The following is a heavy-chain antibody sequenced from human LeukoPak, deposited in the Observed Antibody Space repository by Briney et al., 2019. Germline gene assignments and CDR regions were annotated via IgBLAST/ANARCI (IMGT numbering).Heavy chain of an antibody. J-gene: IGHJ4*02. CDR1: GGTFSSYG. CDR3: ARGVRILCRGGSCSYLDC. D-gene: IGHD2-15*01. CDR2: IIPKFGTA. V-gene: IGHV1-69*13. Sequence: SVKVSCKASGGTFSSYGITWVRQAPGQGLEWMGGIIPKFGTANYAQKFQDRVTISADQSTATAYMEMRSLRFDDSAVYYCARGVRILCRGGSCSYLDCWGQGTLVIVSS.